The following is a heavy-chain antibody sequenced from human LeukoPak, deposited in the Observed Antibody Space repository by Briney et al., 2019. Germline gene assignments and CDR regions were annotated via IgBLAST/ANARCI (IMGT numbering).Heavy chain of an antibody. CDR1: GASITSYY. CDR3: ARANRYDLYFDY. D-gene: IGHD5-12*01. J-gene: IGHJ4*02. CDR2: VYYSGTT. V-gene: IGHV4-59*01. Sequence: SSETLSLTCAVSGASITSYYWSWIRQPPGKGLEWIGYVYYSGTTNYNPSVKSRVTISIDTSKNQLSLKLTSVTAADTAVYYCARANRYDLYFDYWGQGTLVTVSS.